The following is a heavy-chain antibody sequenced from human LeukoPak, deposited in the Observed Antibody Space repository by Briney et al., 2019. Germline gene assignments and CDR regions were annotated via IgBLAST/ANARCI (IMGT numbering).Heavy chain of an antibody. Sequence: ASVKVSCKASGYTFTSYGISWVRQAPGQGLEWMGWISAYNGNTNYAQKLQGRVTMTTDTSTSTAYMELRSLRSDDTAMYYCARLSAMLRGPEPIYYFDYWGQGTLVTVSS. J-gene: IGHJ4*01. CDR1: GYTFTSYG. CDR3: ARLSAMLRGPEPIYYFDY. CDR2: ISAYNGNT. D-gene: IGHD3-10*01. V-gene: IGHV1-18*01.